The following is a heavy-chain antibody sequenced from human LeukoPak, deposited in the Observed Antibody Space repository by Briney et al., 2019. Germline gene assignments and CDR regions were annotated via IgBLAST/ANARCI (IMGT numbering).Heavy chain of an antibody. D-gene: IGHD6-6*01. Sequence: GGSLRLSCATSGFTFNNYAMHWVRQAPGKGLEWVSVISFDGSDKYYADSVKGRFTISRDNSKNTLYLQMNSLRAEDTAVYYGAKDPGTYSRSSLGYWGQGAMVTVAS. J-gene: IGHJ4*02. CDR2: ISFDGSDK. CDR3: AKDPGTYSRSSLGY. V-gene: IGHV3-30*18. CDR1: GFTFNNYA.